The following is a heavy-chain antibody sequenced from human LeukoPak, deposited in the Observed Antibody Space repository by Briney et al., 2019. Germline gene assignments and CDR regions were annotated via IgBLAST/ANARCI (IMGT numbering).Heavy chain of an antibody. CDR3: AKVGPLLWFGEFSH. Sequence: GGSLRVSCAASGLPFSSYEMNWVRQAPGKGLGWVAFIRYGGSNKYYADSVKGRFTISRDNSKHTLYLQMNSLSAEDTAVYYCAKVGPLLWFGEFSHWGQGTLVTVSS. CDR1: GLPFSSYE. CDR2: IRYGGSNK. D-gene: IGHD3-10*01. J-gene: IGHJ4*02. V-gene: IGHV3-30*02.